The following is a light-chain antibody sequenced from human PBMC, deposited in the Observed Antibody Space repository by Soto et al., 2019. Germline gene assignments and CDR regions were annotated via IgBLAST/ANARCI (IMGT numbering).Light chain of an antibody. CDR2: GNT. J-gene: IGLJ3*02. CDR3: QSYVTSLSGWV. CDR1: SSNIGAYFD. Sequence: QSVLTQPPSVSGAPGQRVTISCTGSSSNIGAYFDVHWYQQLPGTAPKLLIYGNTNRPSGVPDRFSGSKSGTSASLAITGIQAEDDADYYCQSYVTSLSGWVFGGGTKLTVL. V-gene: IGLV1-40*01.